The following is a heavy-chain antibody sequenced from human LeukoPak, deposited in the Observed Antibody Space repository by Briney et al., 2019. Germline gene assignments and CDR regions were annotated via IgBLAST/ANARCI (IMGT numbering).Heavy chain of an antibody. D-gene: IGHD2-2*01. CDR1: GASISSSSYY. Sequence: SETLSLTCTVSGASISSSSYYWGWIRQPPGKGLEWIGRIYYSGSTDYNPSLKSRVSISIDTSKNQFSLKLSSVTAADTAVYYCARDDGTVVVPAAAFDYWGQGTLVTVSS. J-gene: IGHJ4*02. CDR3: ARDDGTVVVPAAAFDY. V-gene: IGHV4-39*02. CDR2: IYYSGST.